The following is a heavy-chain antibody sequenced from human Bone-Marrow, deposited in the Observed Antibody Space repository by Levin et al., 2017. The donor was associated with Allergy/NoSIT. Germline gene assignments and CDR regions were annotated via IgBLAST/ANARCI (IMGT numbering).Heavy chain of an antibody. CDR1: GFTFSNSA. Sequence: PGGSLRLSCVASGFTFSNSAMSWVRQAPGKGLEWVSGISGSGGDTSYADSVKGRFTVSRDDSKNTLYLQMNSLRGDDTALYYCHCYGSGFLVGAFDIWGQGTMVTVSS. D-gene: IGHD3-10*01. CDR2: ISGSGGDT. CDR3: HCYGSGFLVGAFDI. J-gene: IGHJ3*02. V-gene: IGHV3-23*01.